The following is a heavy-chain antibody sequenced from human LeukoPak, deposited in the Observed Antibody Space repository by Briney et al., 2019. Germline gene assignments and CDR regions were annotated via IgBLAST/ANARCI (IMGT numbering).Heavy chain of an antibody. V-gene: IGHV3-23*01. Sequence: SGGSLRLSCAASGFTFSSYAMSWVRQAPGKGLEWVSAISCSGGSTYYADSVKGRFTISRDNSKNTLYLQMNSLRAEDTAVYYCATRYCSIAACRASSYKSLDVWGKGTTVTVSS. CDR3: ATRYCSIAACRASSYKSLDV. CDR2: ISCSGGST. J-gene: IGHJ6*04. D-gene: IGHD2-2*01. CDR1: GFTFSSYA.